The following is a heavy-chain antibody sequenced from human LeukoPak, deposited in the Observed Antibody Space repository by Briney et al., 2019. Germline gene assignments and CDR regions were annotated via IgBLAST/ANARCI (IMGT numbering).Heavy chain of an antibody. Sequence: SVKVSCKASGGTFSSYAISWVRQAPGQGLEWMGGIIPIFGTANYAQKFQGRVTITADESTSTAYMELSSLRSEDTAVYYCAREDEPYYYGSGSYSGDYWGQGTLVTVSS. CDR2: IIPIFGTA. J-gene: IGHJ4*02. V-gene: IGHV1-69*13. D-gene: IGHD3-10*01. CDR1: GGTFSSYA. CDR3: AREDEPYYYGSGSYSGDY.